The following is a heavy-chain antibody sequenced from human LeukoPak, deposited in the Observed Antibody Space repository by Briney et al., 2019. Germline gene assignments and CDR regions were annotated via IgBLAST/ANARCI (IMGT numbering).Heavy chain of an antibody. J-gene: IGHJ4*02. D-gene: IGHD6-13*01. CDR3: ARGRGVAAAGPFDY. CDR1: GGSISSYY. Sequence: SETLSLTCTVSGGSISSYYWSWIRQPPGKGLEWIGEINHSGSTNYNPSLKSRVTISVDTSKNQFSLKLSSVTAADTAVYYCARGRGVAAAGPFDYWGQGTLVTVSS. CDR2: INHSGST. V-gene: IGHV4-34*01.